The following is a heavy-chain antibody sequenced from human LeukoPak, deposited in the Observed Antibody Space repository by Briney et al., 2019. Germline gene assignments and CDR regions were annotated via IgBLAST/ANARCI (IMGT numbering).Heavy chain of an antibody. CDR3: ARMRDDNLDY. CDR2: ISSTSSYI. D-gene: IGHD5-24*01. V-gene: IGHV3-21*01. CDR1: GFTLSIYS. Sequence: EGSLRLSCAASGFTLSIYSINWVRQAPGKGLEWVSPISSTSSYIYYIDSVKGRFTISRDNAKNSLYLQMNSLRAEDTAVYYCARMRDDNLDYWGQGTLVTVSS. J-gene: IGHJ4*02.